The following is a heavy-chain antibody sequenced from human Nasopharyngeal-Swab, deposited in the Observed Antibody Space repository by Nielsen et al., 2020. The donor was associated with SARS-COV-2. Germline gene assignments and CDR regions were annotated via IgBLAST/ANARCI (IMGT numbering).Heavy chain of an antibody. V-gene: IGHV3-33*08. CDR3: ARDRASGDSYFDY. CDR1: GFTFDDYA. J-gene: IGHJ4*02. D-gene: IGHD4-17*01. Sequence: GESLKISCAASGFTFDDYAMHWVRQAPGKGLEWVAVTWYDGSNKYYADSVKGRFTISRDNSKNTLYLQMNSLRAEDTAVYYCARDRASGDSYFDYWGQGTLVTVSS. CDR2: TWYDGSNK.